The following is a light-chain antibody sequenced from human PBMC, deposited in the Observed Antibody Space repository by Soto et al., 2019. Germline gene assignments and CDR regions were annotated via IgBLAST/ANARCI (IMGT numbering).Light chain of an antibody. J-gene: IGKJ1*01. V-gene: IGKV3-15*01. CDR2: GAS. Sequence: EIGITQSPVTLSVSTGERATFYCRASQSVNTNLAWDQLKPGQPPRLLVYGASIRATGIPARFSGSGSGTEYSLTISSLQSEDFGVYFSQQYDQWWTFGQGTKVDIK. CDR3: QQYDQWWT. CDR1: QSVNTN.